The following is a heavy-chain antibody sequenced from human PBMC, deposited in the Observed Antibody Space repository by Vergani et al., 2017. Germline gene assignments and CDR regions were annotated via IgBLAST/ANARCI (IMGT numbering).Heavy chain of an antibody. J-gene: IGHJ4*02. CDR2: ISRSGSST. CDR3: ARFPNWSFDY. Sequence: QVQLVESGGGLVKPGGSLRLSCAASGFPFSDYYMTWIRQAPGKGLEWVSYISRSGSSTYYADSVRGRFTISRDNGKNSLYLQMNSLRAEDTAVYYCARFPNWSFDYWGQGTLVTVSS. CDR1: GFPFSDYY. V-gene: IGHV3-11*01. D-gene: IGHD1-1*01.